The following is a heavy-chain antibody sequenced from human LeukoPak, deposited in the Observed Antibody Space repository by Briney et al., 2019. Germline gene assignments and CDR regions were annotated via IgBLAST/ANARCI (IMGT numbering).Heavy chain of an antibody. J-gene: IGHJ4*02. Sequence: GGSLRLSCAASGFTLGSYGMHWVRQAPGKGLEWVAFIRYDGSNKYYADSVKGRFTISRDNSKNTLYLQMNSLRAEDTAVYYCAKENIGRGPIAARPGFFDYWGQGTLVTVSS. D-gene: IGHD6-6*01. CDR3: AKENIGRGPIAARPGFFDY. CDR2: IRYDGSNK. V-gene: IGHV3-30*02. CDR1: GFTLGSYG.